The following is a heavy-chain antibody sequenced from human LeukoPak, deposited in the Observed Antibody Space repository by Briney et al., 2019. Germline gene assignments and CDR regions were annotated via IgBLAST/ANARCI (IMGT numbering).Heavy chain of an antibody. CDR2: IYYSGST. Sequence: KASETLSLTCTVAGGSISSYYWSWIRQPPGKGLEWIGYIYYSGSTNYNPSLKSRVTISVDTSKNQFSLKLSSVTAADTAVYYCARHHYDILTGLDYFDYWGQGTLSPSPQ. CDR1: GGSISSYY. V-gene: IGHV4-59*08. D-gene: IGHD3-9*01. CDR3: ARHHYDILTGLDYFDY. J-gene: IGHJ4*02.